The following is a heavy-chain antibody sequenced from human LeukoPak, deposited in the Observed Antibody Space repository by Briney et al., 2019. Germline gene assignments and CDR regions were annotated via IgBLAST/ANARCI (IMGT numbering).Heavy chain of an antibody. D-gene: IGHD2-2*01. J-gene: IGHJ5*02. CDR3: ARVQVPYCSSTSCSETYWFDP. V-gene: IGHV4-34*01. CDR2: INHSGST. Sequence: SETLSLTCAVYGGSFSGYYWSWIRQPPGKGLEWIGEINHSGSTNYNPSLKSRVTISVDTSKNHFSLKLSSVTAADTAVYHCARVQVPYCSSTSCSETYWFDPWGQGTLVTVSS. CDR1: GGSFSGYY.